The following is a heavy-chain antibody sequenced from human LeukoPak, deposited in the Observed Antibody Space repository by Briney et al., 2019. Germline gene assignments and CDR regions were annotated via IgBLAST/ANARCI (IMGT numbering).Heavy chain of an antibody. CDR2: INAHNANT. CDR3: ARAVSSSSWYTSLSYYFDY. Sequence: ASVKVSCKASGYTFTSYAMNWVRQAPGQGLEWMGWINAHNANTNYAQRLQGRVTMTTDTSTSTAYMELRSLTSDDTAVYYCARAVSSSSWYTSLSYYFDYWGQGTLVTVSS. CDR1: GYTFTSYA. D-gene: IGHD6-13*01. J-gene: IGHJ4*02. V-gene: IGHV1-18*01.